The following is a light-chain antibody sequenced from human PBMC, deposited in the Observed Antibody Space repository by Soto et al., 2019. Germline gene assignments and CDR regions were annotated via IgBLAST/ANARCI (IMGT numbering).Light chain of an antibody. CDR1: SSDVGSYNH. J-gene: IGLJ1*01. Sequence: QSVLTQSASVSGSPGQSITISCTGTSSDVGSYNHVSWYQQHPGEVPKLIIFNVNDRSSGVSNRFSGSKSGNTASLTISGLQAEDEADYYCSSFTSSTTYVFGTGTKVTVL. V-gene: IGLV2-14*01. CDR2: NVN. CDR3: SSFTSSTTYV.